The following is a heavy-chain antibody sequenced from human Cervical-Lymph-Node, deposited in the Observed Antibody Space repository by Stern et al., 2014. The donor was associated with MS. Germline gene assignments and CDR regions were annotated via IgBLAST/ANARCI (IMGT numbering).Heavy chain of an antibody. Sequence: VQLEESGAEVKKPGSSMKVSCQTSRGSFSTFDIIWVRQAPGQGLELLGGINPLFNTANYAQKFHGRVTIIADESTSTVSMELRGLRSEDTAVYYCARHQAGIAANWGQGTLVIVSS. CDR3: ARHQAGIAAN. V-gene: IGHV1-69*01. J-gene: IGHJ4*02. CDR1: RGSFSTFD. CDR2: INPLFNTA. D-gene: IGHD6-13*01.